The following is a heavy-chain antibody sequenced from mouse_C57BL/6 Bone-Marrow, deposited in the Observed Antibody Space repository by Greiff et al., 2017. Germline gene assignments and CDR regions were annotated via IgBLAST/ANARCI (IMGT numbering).Heavy chain of an antibody. CDR2: IYPGDGDT. CDR3: ARQLWVRRDWYFEV. D-gene: IGHD2-14*01. J-gene: IGHJ1*03. V-gene: IGHV1-82*01. Sequence: LVESGPELVKPGASVKISCKASGYAFSSSWMNWVKQRPGKGLEWIGRIYPGDGDTNYNGKFKGKATLTADKSSSTAYMQLSSLTSEDSAVYFCARQLWVRRDWYFEVWGTGTTVTVSA. CDR1: GYAFSSSW.